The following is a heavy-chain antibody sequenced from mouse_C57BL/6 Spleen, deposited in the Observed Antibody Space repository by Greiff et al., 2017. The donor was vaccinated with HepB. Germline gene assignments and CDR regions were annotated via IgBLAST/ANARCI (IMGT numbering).Heavy chain of an antibody. D-gene: IGHD1-1*01. J-gene: IGHJ1*03. CDR3: ASRPYGSSYEYFDV. Sequence: EVKLVESGGGLVQPGGSLKLSCAASGFTFSDYYMYWVRQTPEKRLEWVAYISNGGGSTYYPDTVKGRFTISRDNAKNTLYLQMSRLKSEDTAMYYCASRPYGSSYEYFDVWGTGTTVTVSS. V-gene: IGHV5-12*01. CDR1: GFTFSDYY. CDR2: ISNGGGST.